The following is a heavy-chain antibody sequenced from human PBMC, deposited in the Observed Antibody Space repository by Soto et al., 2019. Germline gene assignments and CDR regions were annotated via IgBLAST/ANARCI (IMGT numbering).Heavy chain of an antibody. D-gene: IGHD2-15*01. V-gene: IGHV4-39*01. CDR2: IYYSGST. CDR1: GCSISSSSYY. Sequence: PSETLSLTCTVSGCSISSSSYYWGWSRQPPGKPLAWIGSIYYSGSTYYNPSLKSRVTISVDTSKNQFSLKLSSVTAADTAVYYCARQKGCRGGSCYSASASVHDAFDIWGQWTMVT. J-gene: IGHJ3*02. CDR3: ARQKGCRGGSCYSASASVHDAFDI.